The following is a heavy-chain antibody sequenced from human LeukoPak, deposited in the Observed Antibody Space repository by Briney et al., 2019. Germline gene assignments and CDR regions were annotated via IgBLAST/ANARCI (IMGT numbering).Heavy chain of an antibody. V-gene: IGHV4-39*01. CDR3: ARRPEYYYGSGSYSEYYFDY. CDR2: IYYSGST. J-gene: IGHJ4*02. CDR1: GGSISSSSYY. Sequence: SETLSLTCTVSGGSISSSSYYWGWIRQPPGKGLEWIGSIYYSGSTYYNPSLKSRVTISVDTSKNQFSLKLNSVTAADAAVYYCARRPEYYYGSGSYSEYYFDYWGQGTLVTVSS. D-gene: IGHD3-10*01.